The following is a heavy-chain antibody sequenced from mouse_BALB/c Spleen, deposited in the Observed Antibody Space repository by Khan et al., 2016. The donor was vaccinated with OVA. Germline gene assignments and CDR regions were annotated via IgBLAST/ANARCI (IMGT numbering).Heavy chain of an antibody. CDR2: IYPGNGYT. CDR3: TTAYYRYYFDY. J-gene: IGHJ2*01. Sequence: EVQLQESGAELGRPGSSVKLSCKTSGNTFTSYGVKWVKQRPGQGLQWIGYIYPGNGYTEYNEKFQGKAILTSDTSSSTVYMQLRSLTSEDSAIYVCTTAYYRYYFDYWGQGTTLTVSS. V-gene: IGHV1S134*01. CDR1: GNTFTSYG. D-gene: IGHD2-14*01.